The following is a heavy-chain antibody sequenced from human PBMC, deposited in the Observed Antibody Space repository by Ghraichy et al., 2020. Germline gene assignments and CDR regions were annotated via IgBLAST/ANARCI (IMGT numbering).Heavy chain of an antibody. Sequence: SETLSLTCTVSGGSISSYYWSWIRQPPGKGLEWIGYIYYSGSTNYNPSLKSRVIISVDTSKNQFSLKLSSVTAADTAVYYCARVKREGYDFWSGAYGSWFDPWGQGTLVTVSS. V-gene: IGHV4-59*01. CDR3: ARVKREGYDFWSGAYGSWFDP. J-gene: IGHJ5*02. CDR1: GGSISSYY. D-gene: IGHD3-3*01. CDR2: IYYSGST.